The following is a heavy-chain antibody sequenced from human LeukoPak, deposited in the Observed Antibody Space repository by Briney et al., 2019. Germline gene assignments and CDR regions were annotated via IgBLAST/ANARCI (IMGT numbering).Heavy chain of an antibody. CDR1: VFTFDDYA. Sequence: GGALRLSCAASVFTFDDYAMHWVRQAPGKGREWVSGISWNSGSIGYADSVKGRFTISRDNAKNSLYLQMNSLRAEDTALYYCAKDIRGSGLGPFDYWGQGTLVTVSS. CDR3: AKDIRGSGLGPFDY. V-gene: IGHV3-9*01. J-gene: IGHJ4*02. CDR2: ISWNSGSI. D-gene: IGHD3-10*01.